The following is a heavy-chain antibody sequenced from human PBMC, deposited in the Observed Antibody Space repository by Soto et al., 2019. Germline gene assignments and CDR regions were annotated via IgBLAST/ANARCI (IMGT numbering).Heavy chain of an antibody. D-gene: IGHD4-4*01. CDR1: DGSISGFY. CDR3: ARGGTVPHNDY. V-gene: IGHV4-59*01. CDR2: ISSSGSA. Sequence: QVQLQESGPGLVKPSETLSLTCTVSDGSISGFYWNWVRQPPGKGLEWIGYISSSGSANYNPSLKSRVTISVDMSKNQFSLKLSSMTAADTAVYYCARGGTVPHNDYWGQGTLVTVSS. J-gene: IGHJ4*02.